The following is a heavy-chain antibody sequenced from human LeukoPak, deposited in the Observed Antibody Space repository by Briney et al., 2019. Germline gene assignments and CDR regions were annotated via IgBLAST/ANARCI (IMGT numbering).Heavy chain of an antibody. D-gene: IGHD5-12*01. CDR1: GFTLRSYD. J-gene: IGHJ4*02. V-gene: IGHV3-23*01. Sequence: GGSLRLSGAASGFTLRSYDMSWVRQAPGKGLEWVAATSGSGVNSYYADSVRGRFTISRDNSQNTLYLQMDSLRAEDTALYYCAKEYSGYDFDYWGQGTLVTVSS. CDR3: AKEYSGYDFDY. CDR2: TSGSGVNS.